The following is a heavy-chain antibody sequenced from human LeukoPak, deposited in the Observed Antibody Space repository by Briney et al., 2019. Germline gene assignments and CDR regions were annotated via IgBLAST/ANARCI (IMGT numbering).Heavy chain of an antibody. Sequence: GGSLRLSCAASGFTFSNSGMHWVRQAPGKGLEWVAIIRDDGGSEYYADSVKGRFTISRDNSKNTLYLQMHSLRAEDTAVYYCARDLEGVGATQGFDYWGQGTLVTVSS. CDR3: ARDLEGVGATQGFDY. CDR1: GFTFSNSG. J-gene: IGHJ4*02. D-gene: IGHD1-26*01. CDR2: IRDDGGSE. V-gene: IGHV3-33*01.